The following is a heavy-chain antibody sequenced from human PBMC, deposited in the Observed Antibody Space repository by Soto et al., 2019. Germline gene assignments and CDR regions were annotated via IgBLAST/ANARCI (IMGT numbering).Heavy chain of an antibody. J-gene: IGHJ4*02. D-gene: IGHD1-1*01. CDR2: ISAHNGNT. CDR3: ARGRYGDY. CDR1: GYGFTTYG. V-gene: IGHV1-18*01. Sequence: QVHLVQSGAEVKKPGASVKVSCKGSGYGFTTYGITWVRQAPGQGLEWMAWISAHNGNTNDAQKLQGRITVTRDTSTSSAYMELRRLRSDDAAVYYCARGRYGDYWGQGALVTVSS.